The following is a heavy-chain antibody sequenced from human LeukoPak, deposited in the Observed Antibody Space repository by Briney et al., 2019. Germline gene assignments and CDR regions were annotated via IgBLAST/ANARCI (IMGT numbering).Heavy chain of an antibody. J-gene: IGHJ6*03. CDR2: INPSGGST. CDR1: GYTFTSYD. D-gene: IGHD2-2*01. V-gene: IGHV1-46*01. CDR3: ASVDCTTASCYGVGHYMDV. Sequence: ASVKVSCKASGYTFTSYDINWVRQAPGQGLEWMGIINPSGGSTSYAQKFQGRVTMTRDTSISTAYMELSRLRSEDTAVYYCASVDCTTASCYGVGHYMDVWGKGTTVTVSS.